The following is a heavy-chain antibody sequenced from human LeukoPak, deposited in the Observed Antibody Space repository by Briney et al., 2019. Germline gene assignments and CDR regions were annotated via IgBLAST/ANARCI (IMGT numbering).Heavy chain of an antibody. Sequence: SGGSLRLSCAASGFTFSSYSMNWVRQAPGKGLEWVSVIYSGGSTYYADSVKGRFTISRDNSKNTLYLQMNSLRAEDTAVYYCAREGYYYDSSGSYDAFDIWGQGTMVTVSS. J-gene: IGHJ3*02. CDR2: IYSGGST. CDR1: GFTFSSYS. D-gene: IGHD3-22*01. V-gene: IGHV3-66*01. CDR3: AREGYYYDSSGSYDAFDI.